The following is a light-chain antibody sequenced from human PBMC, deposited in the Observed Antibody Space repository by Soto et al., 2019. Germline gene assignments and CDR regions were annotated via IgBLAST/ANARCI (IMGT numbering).Light chain of an antibody. Sequence: QSVLTQPRSVSGSPGQSVTISCTGTSSDVGRYDYVSWYQQHPGKAPKLIVYDVTERPSGVLDRFSGSKSGNTASLTISGLQAEDEADYSCCSFAGSYSYVFGTGTKVTVL. CDR1: SSDVGRYDY. V-gene: IGLV2-11*01. J-gene: IGLJ1*01. CDR3: CSFAGSYSYV. CDR2: DVT.